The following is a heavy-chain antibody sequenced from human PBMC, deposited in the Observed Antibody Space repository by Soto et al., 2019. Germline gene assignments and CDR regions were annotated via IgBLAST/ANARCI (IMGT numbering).Heavy chain of an antibody. D-gene: IGHD6-13*01. CDR1: GFTFSSYW. V-gene: IGHV3-74*01. CDR3: ARDLRFSSSWFLIGRFDP. CDR2: INSDGSST. Sequence: PGGSLRLSCAASGFTFSSYWMHWVRQAPGKGLVWVSRINSDGSSTNYADSVKGRFTISRDNAKNTLYLQMNSLRAEDTAVYYCARDLRFSSSWFLIGRFDPWGQGTLVTVSS. J-gene: IGHJ5*02.